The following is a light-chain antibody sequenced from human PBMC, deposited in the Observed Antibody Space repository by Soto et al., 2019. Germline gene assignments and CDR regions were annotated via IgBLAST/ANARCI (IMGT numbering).Light chain of an antibody. Sequence: EVVITQSPASLSLPPGAGLSLSCWASQPVSDKLAWYQQKPGQAPRLLIYGASARALGIPARFSGSGSGTEFSFTVTSLQSEDFAVYYCQQYDQWPITFGQGTRLEIK. V-gene: IGKV3-15*01. J-gene: IGKJ5*01. CDR3: QQYDQWPIT. CDR2: GAS. CDR1: QPVSDK.